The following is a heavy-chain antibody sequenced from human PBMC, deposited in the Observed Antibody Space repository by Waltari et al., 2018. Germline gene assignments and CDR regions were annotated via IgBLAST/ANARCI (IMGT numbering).Heavy chain of an antibody. CDR3: AKDIRPVGATLFDY. D-gene: IGHD1-26*01. CDR1: GFTFDDYT. Sequence: EVQLVESGGVVVQPGGSLRLSCAAYGFTFDDYTMHWFRHAPGKGLEWVSLISWDVGSTYYADSVKGRFTISRDNSKNSLYLQMNSLRTEDTALYYCAKDIRPVGATLFDYWGQGTLVTVSS. V-gene: IGHV3-43*01. CDR2: ISWDVGST. J-gene: IGHJ4*02.